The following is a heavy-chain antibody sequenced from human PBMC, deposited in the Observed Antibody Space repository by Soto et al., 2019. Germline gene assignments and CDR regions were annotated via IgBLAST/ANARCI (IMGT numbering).Heavy chain of an antibody. Sequence: ASVKVSCKASGYTFTGYYMHWVRQAPGQGLEWMGWINPNSGGTKYAQKFQGWVTMTRDTSASTAYMELSRLRSEDTAVYYCARVRSYCSGGSCYYYYYYMDVWGKGTTVTVSS. CDR3: ARVRSYCSGGSCYYYYYYMDV. CDR2: INPNSGGT. J-gene: IGHJ6*03. D-gene: IGHD2-15*01. V-gene: IGHV1-2*04. CDR1: GYTFTGYY.